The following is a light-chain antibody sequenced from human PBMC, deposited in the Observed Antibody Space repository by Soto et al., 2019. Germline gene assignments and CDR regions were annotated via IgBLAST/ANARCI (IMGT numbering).Light chain of an antibody. V-gene: IGKV4-1*01. CDR2: WAS. Sequence: DIVMTQSPDSLAVSLGERATINCKSSQSVLYSSDNKNYLAWYQQKPGQPPKLLIYWASTRESGVPDRFSGSGSGTDFTLTISGPQAEDVALYYCQQYYDTRSFGQGTKLEIK. J-gene: IGKJ2*01. CDR3: QQYYDTRS. CDR1: QSVLYSSDNKNY.